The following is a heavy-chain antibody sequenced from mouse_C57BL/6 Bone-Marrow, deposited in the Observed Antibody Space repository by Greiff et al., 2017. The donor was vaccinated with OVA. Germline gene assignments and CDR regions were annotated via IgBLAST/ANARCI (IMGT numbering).Heavy chain of an antibody. CDR2: IDPSDSET. V-gene: IGHV1-52*01. Sequence: VQLQQPGAELVRPGSSVKLSCKASGYTFTSYWMHWVKQRPIQGLEWIGNIDPSDSETHYNQKFKDKATLTVDKSSSTAYMELRSLTSEDSAVYYCASMIRAWFAYWGQGTLVTVSA. CDR1: GYTFTSYW. J-gene: IGHJ3*01. CDR3: ASMIRAWFAY. D-gene: IGHD2-4*01.